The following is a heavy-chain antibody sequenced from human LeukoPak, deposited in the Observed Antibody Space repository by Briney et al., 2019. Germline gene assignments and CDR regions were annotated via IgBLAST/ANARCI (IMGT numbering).Heavy chain of an antibody. Sequence: NSSQTLSLTFTVSGGSISSGGYYWSWIRQHPGKGLEWIGYIYYSGSTYYNPSLKSRVTISVDTSKNQFSLKLSSVTAADTAVYYCSTREQTPAAAAGRVARYWGQGTLVTVSS. D-gene: IGHD6-13*01. CDR3: STREQTPAAAAGRVARY. V-gene: IGHV4-31*03. J-gene: IGHJ4*02. CDR1: GGSISSGGYY. CDR2: IYYSGST.